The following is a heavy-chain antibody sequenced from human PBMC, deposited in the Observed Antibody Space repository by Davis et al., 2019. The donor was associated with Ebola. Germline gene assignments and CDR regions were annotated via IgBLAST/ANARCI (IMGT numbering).Heavy chain of an antibody. D-gene: IGHD1-26*01. CDR1: GFTFSSYA. CDR2: ISGSGGST. Sequence: GGSLRLSCAASGFTFSSYAMSWVRQAPGQGLEWVSAISGSGGSTYYADSVKGRFTISRDNSKNTLYLQMNSLRAEDTAVYYCAPGGLVGATRWFDPWGQGTLVTVSS. J-gene: IGHJ5*02. CDR3: APGGLVGATRWFDP. V-gene: IGHV3-23*01.